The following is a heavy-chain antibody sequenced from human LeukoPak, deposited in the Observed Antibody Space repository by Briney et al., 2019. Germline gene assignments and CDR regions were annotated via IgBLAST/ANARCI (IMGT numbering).Heavy chain of an antibody. J-gene: IGHJ6*03. CDR1: GYTFTSYD. V-gene: IGHV1-8*01. CDR2: MNPNSGNT. CDR3: ALRGYSYGSPYYYYYYMDV. Sequence: ASVTGSCTASGYTFTSYDINWVRQATGQGLEWMGWMNPNSGNTGYAQKFQGRVTMTRNTSISTAYMELSSLRSEDTAVYYCALRGYSYGSPYYYYYYMDVWGKGTTVTVSS. D-gene: IGHD5-18*01.